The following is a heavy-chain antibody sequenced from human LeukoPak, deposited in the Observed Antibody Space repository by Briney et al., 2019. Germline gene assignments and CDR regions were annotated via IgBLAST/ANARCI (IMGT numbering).Heavy chain of an antibody. D-gene: IGHD2-2*01. CDR1: GFTFSSYA. CDR2: ISSSGSTI. Sequence: GGSLRLSCAASGFTFSSYAMSWVRQAPGKGLEWVSYISSSGSTIYYADSVKGRFTFSRDNAKNSLYLQMNSLRAEDTAVYYCARDSKRAAYDYWGQGTLVTVSS. J-gene: IGHJ4*02. CDR3: ARDSKRAAYDY. V-gene: IGHV3-48*04.